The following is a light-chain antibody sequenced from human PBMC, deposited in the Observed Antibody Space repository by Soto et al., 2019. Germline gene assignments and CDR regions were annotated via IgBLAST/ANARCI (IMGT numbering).Light chain of an antibody. CDR2: KAS. V-gene: IGKV1-5*03. Sequence: DIQMTQSPSTLSASVGDRVTITCRASQSISSWLAWYQQKPGKAPKLLIYKASTLKSGVPSRFSGSGSGTEFTLTISRLQPDDFATDYCQQYNSYWTFGQGTKVEIK. J-gene: IGKJ1*01. CDR1: QSISSW. CDR3: QQYNSYWT.